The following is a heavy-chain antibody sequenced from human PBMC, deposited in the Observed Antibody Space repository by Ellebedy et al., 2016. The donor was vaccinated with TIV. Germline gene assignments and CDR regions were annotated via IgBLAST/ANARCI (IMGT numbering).Heavy chain of an antibody. J-gene: IGHJ4*02. Sequence: SETLSLTXTVSGGSISRDYWSWIRQSPGKGLEWIGYIYYSGSTNYNPSLKSRVTISLDTSKNQFSLDLTSVAAADTAVYYCESRGYWGQGTLVSVSP. CDR3: ESRGY. V-gene: IGHV4-59*03. CDR2: IYYSGST. D-gene: IGHD3/OR15-3a*01. CDR1: GGSISRDY.